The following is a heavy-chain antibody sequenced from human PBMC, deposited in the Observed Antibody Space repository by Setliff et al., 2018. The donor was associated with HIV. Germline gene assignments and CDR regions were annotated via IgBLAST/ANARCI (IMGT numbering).Heavy chain of an antibody. J-gene: IGHJ4*02. Sequence: SETLSLTCTVSGGSIINNFWSWIRLPPGKGLEYIGYIYYSGNTDYNPSLKSRVTISVDRSKNQFSLEQNSVTAADTAVYYCARSPGVDTNMAFDYWGQGMLVTVSS. V-gene: IGHV4-59*01. D-gene: IGHD5-18*01. CDR3: ARSPGVDTNMAFDY. CDR1: GGSIINNF. CDR2: IYYSGNT.